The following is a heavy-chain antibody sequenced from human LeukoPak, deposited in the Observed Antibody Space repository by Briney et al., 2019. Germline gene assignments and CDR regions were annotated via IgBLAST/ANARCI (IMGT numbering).Heavy chain of an antibody. Sequence: GGSLRLSCAASGFTFSAYWMSWVRQAPGKGLEWVAHIKKDRSEKYYVDSVKGRFTIARDNAENSLYLQMNSLRAEDTAVYYCTRDRSRAEDDWGQGTLVTVSS. CDR1: GFTFSAYW. CDR2: IKKDRSEK. D-gene: IGHD1-14*01. CDR3: TRDRSRAEDD. V-gene: IGHV3-7*01. J-gene: IGHJ4*02.